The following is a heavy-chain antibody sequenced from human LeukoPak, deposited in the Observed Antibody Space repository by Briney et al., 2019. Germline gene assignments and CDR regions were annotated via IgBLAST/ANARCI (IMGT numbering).Heavy chain of an antibody. V-gene: IGHV1-8*03. CDR2: MNPNSGNT. Sequence: ASVKVSCKASGGTFSSYAINWVRQATGQGLEWMGWMNPNSGNTGYAQKFQGRVTITRNTSISTAYMELSSLRSEGTAVYYCARGSLTMVRGVQHFDYWGQGTLVTVSS. D-gene: IGHD3-10*01. J-gene: IGHJ4*02. CDR1: GGTFSSYA. CDR3: ARGSLTMVRGVQHFDY.